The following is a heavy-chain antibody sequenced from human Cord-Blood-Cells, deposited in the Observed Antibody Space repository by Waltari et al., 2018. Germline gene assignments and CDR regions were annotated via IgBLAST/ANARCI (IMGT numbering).Heavy chain of an antibody. CDR3: ARDLDLLYYYYMDV. CDR1: GYTFTGDY. J-gene: IGHJ6*03. CDR2: INPNSGGT. V-gene: IGHV1-2*02. D-gene: IGHD2-15*01. Sequence: QVQLVQSGAEVKKPGDSVKVSCKASGYTFTGDYMHWVRQAPGQGLEWMGWINPNSGGTNYAQKFQGRVTMTRDTSISTAYMELSRLRSDDTAVYYCARDLDLLYYYYMDVWGKGTTVTVSS.